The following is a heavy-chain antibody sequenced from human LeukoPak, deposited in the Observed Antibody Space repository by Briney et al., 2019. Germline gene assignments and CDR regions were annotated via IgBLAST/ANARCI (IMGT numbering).Heavy chain of an antibody. Sequence: GASLKFSCKGSGYSFTSYRIGGGRQMLEKGLEWMGIISPADFATRYSTSFQGQVTISADQHIIPAYVQWSSLKPSDTAMYDCARHSEHSYGGFLDYWGKGTLVTVSS. V-gene: IGHV5-51*04. CDR1: GYSFTSYR. CDR2: ISPADFAT. D-gene: IGHD4-23*01. J-gene: IGHJ4*02. CDR3: ARHSEHSYGGFLDY.